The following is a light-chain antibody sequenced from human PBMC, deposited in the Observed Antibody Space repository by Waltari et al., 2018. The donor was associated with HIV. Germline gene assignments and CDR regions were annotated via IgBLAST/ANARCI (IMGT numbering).Light chain of an antibody. CDR2: RNN. Sequence: QSVLTQPPSASGTPGQRVTISCSGSSSNIGSNIVNWYQPLPGTAPKLLIYRNNQRPSGVPDRFSGSKSGTSASLAISGLQSEDDADYYCAAWDDSLNGAVFGGGTKLTVL. CDR3: AAWDDSLNGAV. CDR1: SSNIGSNI. V-gene: IGLV1-44*01. J-gene: IGLJ3*02.